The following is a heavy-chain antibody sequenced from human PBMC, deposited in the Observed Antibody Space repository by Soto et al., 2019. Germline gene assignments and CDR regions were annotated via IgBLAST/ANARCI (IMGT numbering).Heavy chain of an antibody. Sequence: QVQLVQSGAEVKKPGASVKVSCKASGYTFTSYYMHWVRQAPGQGLEWMGIINPSGGSTSYAQKFQGRVTMTRDTSTSTVYMELSSLRSEDTAVYYCARAFTVFWVDYYYYMDVWGKGTTVTVSS. CDR1: GYTFTSYY. D-gene: IGHD3-16*01. J-gene: IGHJ6*03. V-gene: IGHV1-46*03. CDR3: ARAFTVFWVDYYYYMDV. CDR2: INPSGGST.